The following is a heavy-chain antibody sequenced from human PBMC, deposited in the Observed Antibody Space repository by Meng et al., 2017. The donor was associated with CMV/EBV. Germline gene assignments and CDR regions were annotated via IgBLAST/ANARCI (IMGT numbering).Heavy chain of an antibody. J-gene: IGHJ4*02. D-gene: IGHD2-21*01. CDR2: ISAYNGNT. Sequence: ASVKVSCKASGYTFTSYGISWVRQAPGQGLEWMGWISAYNGNTNYAQKLQGRVTMTTDTSTSTAYMELRSLRSDDTAVYYCAADYCGGDCYAGTKFDYWGQGTLVTVSS. CDR1: GYTFTSYG. V-gene: IGHV1-18*01. CDR3: AADYCGGDCYAGTKFDY.